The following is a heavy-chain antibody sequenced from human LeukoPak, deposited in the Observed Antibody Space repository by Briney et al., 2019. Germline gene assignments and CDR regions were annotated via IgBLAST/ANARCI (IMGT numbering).Heavy chain of an antibody. D-gene: IGHD1-26*01. Sequence: PGGSLRLSCAASGFNFSGYAMSWVRQAPGKGLEWVSALSGSGARTYYAGSVKGRLTISRDTSKNTLYLQMNSLRAEDTAVYYCAKDMGEDGSYYLDYWGQGTLVTVSS. CDR2: LSGSGART. CDR3: AKDMGEDGSYYLDY. CDR1: GFNFSGYA. V-gene: IGHV3-23*01. J-gene: IGHJ4*02.